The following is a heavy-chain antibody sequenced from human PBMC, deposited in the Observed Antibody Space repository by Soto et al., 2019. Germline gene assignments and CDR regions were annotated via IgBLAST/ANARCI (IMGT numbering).Heavy chain of an antibody. CDR3: ARSRRGAYSSGWYSPSGYYNYGIDV. D-gene: IGHD6-19*01. Sequence: GASLKISCKGSGYSFTNYWIGWVRQMPGKGLEWMGIIYPGDSDTKYSPSLQGQVTISADTSISTAYLQWTSLKASDTAMYYCARSRRGAYSSGWYSPSGYYNYGIDVWGQGTTVTVSS. CDR1: GYSFTNYW. J-gene: IGHJ6*02. CDR2: IYPGDSDT. V-gene: IGHV5-51*01.